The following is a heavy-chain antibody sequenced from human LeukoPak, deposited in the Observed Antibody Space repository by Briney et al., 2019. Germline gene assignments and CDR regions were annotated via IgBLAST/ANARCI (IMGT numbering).Heavy chain of an antibody. CDR1: GFAFSTYT. V-gene: IGHV3-74*01. D-gene: IGHD4-11*01. Sequence: GGSLRLSCAASGFAFSTYTIHWVRQVPGKGLMWVSRINNDGRSTTYADSVKGRFTISRDNAKNSLYLQMNSLRAEDTAVYYCARGVPKTSYYYYYMDVWGKGTTVTVSS. J-gene: IGHJ6*03. CDR3: ARGVPKTSYYYYYMDV. CDR2: INNDGRST.